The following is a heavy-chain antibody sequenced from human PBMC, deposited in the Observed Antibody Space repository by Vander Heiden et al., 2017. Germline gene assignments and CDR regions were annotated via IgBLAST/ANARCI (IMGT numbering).Heavy chain of an antibody. Sequence: QVQLVQSGAEVKKPGSSVKVSCKASGGTFSSYAISWVRQAPGQGLEWMGGIIPIFGTANDAQKFQGRVTITADEATSTAYMELSSLRSEDTAVYYCARSGVSVLRFLEWINNWFDPWGQGTLVTVSS. CDR1: GGTFSSYA. J-gene: IGHJ5*02. V-gene: IGHV1-69*01. D-gene: IGHD3-3*01. CDR2: IIPIFGTA. CDR3: ARSGVSVLRFLEWINNWFDP.